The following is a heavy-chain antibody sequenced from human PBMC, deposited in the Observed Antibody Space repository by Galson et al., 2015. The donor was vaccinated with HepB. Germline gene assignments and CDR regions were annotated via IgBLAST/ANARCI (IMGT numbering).Heavy chain of an antibody. D-gene: IGHD1-26*01. Sequence: SLRLSCAASGFTFSSYSMNWVRQAPGKGLEWVSYISSSSSTIYYADSVKGRFTISRDNAKNSLYLQMNSLRAEDTAVYYCAREGSVGATPYFDYWGQGTLVTVSS. V-gene: IGHV3-48*01. J-gene: IGHJ4*02. CDR3: AREGSVGATPYFDY. CDR1: GFTFSSYS. CDR2: ISSSSSTI.